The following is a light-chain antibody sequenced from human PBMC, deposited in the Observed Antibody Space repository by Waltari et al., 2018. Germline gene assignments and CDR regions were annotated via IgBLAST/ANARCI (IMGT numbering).Light chain of an antibody. CDR3: QTGGHGTWV. CDR2: VNSDGSH. V-gene: IGLV4-69*01. J-gene: IGLJ3*02. Sequence: QLVLTQSPSASASLGASVKLTCTLSSGHSSNVIAWLQQQPEKGPRYLMKVNSDGSHSKGDGIPDRFSGSSSGAGRYLTISRLQSEDEADYYCQTGGHGTWVFGGGTKLTVL. CDR1: SGHSSNV.